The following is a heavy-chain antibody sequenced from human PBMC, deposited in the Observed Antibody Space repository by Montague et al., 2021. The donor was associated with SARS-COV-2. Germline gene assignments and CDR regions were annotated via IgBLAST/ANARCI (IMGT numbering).Heavy chain of an antibody. CDR1: GDSVWSNTAA. CDR3: VRDTGSAQAGFDA. Sequence: CAISGDSVWSNTAAWNWIRQSPSGGLEWLGGTNYRSKWTSDYATSVEGRISIDPDTSKNRFFLHLRSVTPEDTGVYYCVRDTGSAQAGFDAWGQGTLVTVSS. J-gene: IGHJ4*02. V-gene: IGHV6-1*01. D-gene: IGHD4-17*01. CDR2: TNYRSKWTS.